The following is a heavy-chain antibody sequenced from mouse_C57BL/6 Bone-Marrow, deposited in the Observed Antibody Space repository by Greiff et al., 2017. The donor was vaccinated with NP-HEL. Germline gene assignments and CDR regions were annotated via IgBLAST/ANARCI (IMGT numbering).Heavy chain of an antibody. CDR3: AKEAQATFWFAY. D-gene: IGHD3-2*02. V-gene: IGHV1-19*01. CDR2: INPYNGGT. CDR1: GYTFTDYY. Sequence: VQLQQSGPVLVKPGASVKMSCKASGYTFTDYYMNWVKQSHGMSLEWIGVINPYNGGTSYNQKFKGKATLTVDKSSSTAYMELNSLTSEDSAVYYCAKEAQATFWFAYWGQGTLVTVSA. J-gene: IGHJ3*01.